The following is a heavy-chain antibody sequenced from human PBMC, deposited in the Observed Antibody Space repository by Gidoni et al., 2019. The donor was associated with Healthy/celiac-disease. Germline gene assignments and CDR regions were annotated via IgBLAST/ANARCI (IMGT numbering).Heavy chain of an antibody. V-gene: IGHV3-33*08. CDR2: IWYDGSNK. J-gene: IGHJ6*02. CDR1: GFTFSSYG. Sequence: QVQLVESGGGVVQPGRSLRLSCAASGFTFSSYGMHWVRQAPGKGLEWVAVIWYDGSNKYYADSVKGRFTISRENSKNTLYLQMNSLRAEDTAVYYCARVDTAMDTGFYYYGMDVWGQGTTVTVSS. CDR3: ARVDTAMDTGFYYYGMDV. D-gene: IGHD5-18*01.